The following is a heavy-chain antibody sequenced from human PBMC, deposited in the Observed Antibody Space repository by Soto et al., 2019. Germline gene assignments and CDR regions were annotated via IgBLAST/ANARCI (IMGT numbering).Heavy chain of an antibody. V-gene: IGHV1-69*08. J-gene: IGHJ4*02. CDR1: GGTFSSYT. Sequence: QVQLVQSGAEVKKPGSSVKVSCKASGGTFSSYTISWVRQAPGQGLEWMGRIIPILGIANYAQKFQGRVTLTADKSTSTAYMELSSLRSEDTAVYYCARDRIPYFCSGGSCYSAGSALDYWGQGTLVTVSS. D-gene: IGHD2-15*01. CDR3: ARDRIPYFCSGGSCYSAGSALDY. CDR2: IIPILGIA.